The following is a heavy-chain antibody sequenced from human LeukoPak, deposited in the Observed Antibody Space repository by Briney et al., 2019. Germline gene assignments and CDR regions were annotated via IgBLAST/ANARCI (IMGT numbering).Heavy chain of an antibody. J-gene: IGHJ4*02. Sequence: ASVKVSCKASGYTFTGYYMHWVRQAHGQGLEWMGRINPNSGGTDYAQKFQGRVTMTRDTSISTAYMELSRLRSDDTAVYYCARNLPRDYGDYVAYWGQGTLVTVSS. V-gene: IGHV1-2*06. D-gene: IGHD4-17*01. CDR2: INPNSGGT. CDR1: GYTFTGYY. CDR3: ARNLPRDYGDYVAY.